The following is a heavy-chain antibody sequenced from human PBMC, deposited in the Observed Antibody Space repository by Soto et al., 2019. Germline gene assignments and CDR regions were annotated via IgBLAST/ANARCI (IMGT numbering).Heavy chain of an antibody. V-gene: IGHV4-59*01. CDR1: GGSISSYY. D-gene: IGHD7-27*01. Sequence: SETLSLTCTVSGGSISSYYWSWIRQPPGKGLEWIGYIYYSGSTNYNPSLKSRVTISVDTSKNQFSLKLSSVTAADTAVYYCARVPPNWGENWFDPWGQGTQVTVSS. CDR2: IYYSGST. CDR3: ARVPPNWGENWFDP. J-gene: IGHJ5*02.